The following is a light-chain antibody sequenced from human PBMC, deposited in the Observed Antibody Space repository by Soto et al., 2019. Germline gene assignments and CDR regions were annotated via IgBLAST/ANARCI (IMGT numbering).Light chain of an antibody. Sequence: EMVLTQSPGTLSLSPGEGATVSCRVSQSINSKSLVWYQRKFGQAPSLLIYNTSSRATGIPDRFSGSGSGTDFTLSISRLEPEDFAVYYCQHYGGSFIFGPGTKVDFK. CDR1: QSINSKS. V-gene: IGKV3-20*01. CDR2: NTS. CDR3: QHYGGSFI. J-gene: IGKJ3*01.